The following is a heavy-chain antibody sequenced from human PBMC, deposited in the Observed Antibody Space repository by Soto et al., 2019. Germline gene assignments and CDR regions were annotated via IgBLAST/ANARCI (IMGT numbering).Heavy chain of an antibody. CDR2: ISGSGGST. CDR1: GFTFSSYA. V-gene: IGHV3-23*01. J-gene: IGHJ6*02. D-gene: IGHD6-6*01. CDR3: AKDQPKYSSSSVYYYYYGMDV. Sequence: PRLSCAASGFTFSSYAMSWVRQAPGKGLEWVSAISGSGGSTYYADSVKGRFTISRDNSKNTLYLQMNSLRAEDTAVYYCAKDQPKYSSSSVYYYYYGMDVWGQGTTVTVSS.